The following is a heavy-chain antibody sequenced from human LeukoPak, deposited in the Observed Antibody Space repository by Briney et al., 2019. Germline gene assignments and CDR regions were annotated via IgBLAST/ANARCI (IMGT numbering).Heavy chain of an antibody. CDR3: ARRDYDDNTGYFYV. CDR2: IYHIRAI. Sequence: SETLSLTCAVSGGSISSSDWWSWVRQPPGKGLEWIGEIYHIRAINYTTSLKSRVTISVDKSKNQFPLILTSVTSADTAVYYCARRDYDDNTGYFYVWGQGTLVTVSS. D-gene: IGHD3-22*01. CDR1: GGSISSSDW. V-gene: IGHV4-4*02. J-gene: IGHJ4*02.